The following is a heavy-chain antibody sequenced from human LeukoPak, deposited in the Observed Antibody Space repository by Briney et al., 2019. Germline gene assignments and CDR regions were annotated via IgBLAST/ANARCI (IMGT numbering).Heavy chain of an antibody. V-gene: IGHV3-30*02. Sequence: PGGSLRLSCAASGFTFSSYGMHWVRQAPGKGLEWVAFIRYDGSNKYYADSVKGRFTISRDNSKNTLYLQMNSLRAEDTAVYYCARDVVGATGALDYWGQGTLVTVSS. CDR1: GFTFSSYG. CDR3: ARDVVGATGALDY. J-gene: IGHJ4*02. D-gene: IGHD1-26*01. CDR2: IRYDGSNK.